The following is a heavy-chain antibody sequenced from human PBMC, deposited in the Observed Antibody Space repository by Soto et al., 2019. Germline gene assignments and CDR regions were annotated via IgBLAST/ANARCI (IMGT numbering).Heavy chain of an antibody. J-gene: IGHJ4*02. CDR3: ATNYGSGSTQFDY. V-gene: IGHV1-69*02. CDR1: RGTFSYNT. CDR2: VIPMVGMS. Sequence: QVQLVQSGAEVKKPGSSVKVSCTASRGTFSYNTISWVRQDPGQGLEWMGRVIPMVGMSSYAQKFQGRLTITADKSTSTVYMVLNSLRPEDTAVYYCATNYGSGSTQFDYWGLGTLVTVSS. D-gene: IGHD3-10*01.